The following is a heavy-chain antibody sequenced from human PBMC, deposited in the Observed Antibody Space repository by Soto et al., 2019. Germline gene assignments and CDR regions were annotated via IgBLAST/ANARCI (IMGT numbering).Heavy chain of an antibody. CDR3: VKPPVITASYYYYDMDV. CDR2: ISGSGIST. J-gene: IGHJ6*02. D-gene: IGHD4-4*01. V-gene: IGHV3-23*01. Sequence: GGSLRLSCAASGFTFSTYPMSWVRQAPGKGLEWVSGISGSGISTYYTDSVKGRFTISRDHSKNTVFLQMNSLRDEDTAVYYCVKPPVITASYYYYDMDVWGQGTTVTVSS. CDR1: GFTFSTYP.